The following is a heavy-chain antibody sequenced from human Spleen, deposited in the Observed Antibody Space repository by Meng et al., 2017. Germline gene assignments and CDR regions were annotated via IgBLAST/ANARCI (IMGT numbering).Heavy chain of an antibody. CDR1: GYTFTSYY. D-gene: IGHD4-17*01. J-gene: IGHJ6*02. V-gene: IGHV1-46*01. CDR2: INPAGGSP. CDR3: ARDDCGDYGKDYYDYGMDV. Sequence: ASVKISCKASGYTFTSYYMHWARQATGQGREWRGIINPAGGSPSYAQKFQVRVTMTRYTSMSTVYMELISLRSEDTAVYYYARDDCGDYGKDYYDYGMDVWGQGTTVTVSS.